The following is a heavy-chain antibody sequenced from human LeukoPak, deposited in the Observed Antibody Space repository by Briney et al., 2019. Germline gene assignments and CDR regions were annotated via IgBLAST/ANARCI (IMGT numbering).Heavy chain of an antibody. D-gene: IGHD1-1*01. V-gene: IGHV3-33*01. CDR3: ARDGLSNNWYEFDY. CDR1: GFSFSSYG. CDR2: IWHDGTNK. J-gene: IGHJ4*02. Sequence: GESLRLSCAASGFSFSSYGMHWVRQAPGKGLEWVAVIWHDGTNKYYADSVKGRFTISRDNSKNTLFLQMNSLRAEDTAVYYCARDGLSNNWYEFDYWGQGALVTVSS.